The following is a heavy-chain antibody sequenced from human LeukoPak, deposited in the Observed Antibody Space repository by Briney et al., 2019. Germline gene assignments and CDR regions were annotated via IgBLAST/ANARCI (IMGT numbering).Heavy chain of an antibody. Sequence: ASVKVSCKASGYTFTGYYMHWARQAPGQGLEWRGWINPNSGGTNYAQKFQGRVTMTRDTSISTAYMELSRLRSDDTAVYYCATKGDYDKDFDYWGQGTLVTVSS. CDR1: GYTFTGYY. J-gene: IGHJ4*02. D-gene: IGHD3-22*01. CDR3: ATKGDYDKDFDY. CDR2: INPNSGGT. V-gene: IGHV1-2*02.